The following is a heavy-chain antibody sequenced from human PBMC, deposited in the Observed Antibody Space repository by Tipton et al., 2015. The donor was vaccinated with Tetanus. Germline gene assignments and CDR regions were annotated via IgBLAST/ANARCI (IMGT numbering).Heavy chain of an antibody. J-gene: IGHJ4*02. V-gene: IGHV4-59*01. D-gene: IGHD2-15*01. CDR2: IYYRGNT. Sequence: TLSLTCTVSGDSISNYHWSWIRQPPGKGLEWIGYIYYRGNTNYNPSLKKRVTISVDTSKNQFSLKLNSVTAADTAVYYCERVEEGYCSGGTCYFADWGRGTLVTVSS. CDR1: GDSISNYH. CDR3: ERVEEGYCSGGTCYFAD.